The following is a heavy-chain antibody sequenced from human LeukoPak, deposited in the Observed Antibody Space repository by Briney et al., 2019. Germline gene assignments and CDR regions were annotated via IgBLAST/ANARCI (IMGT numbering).Heavy chain of an antibody. Sequence: GGSLRLSCAASGFTFSSYGMHWVRQAPGKGLEWVAVISHDGSNKYYADSVKGRFTISRDNSKNTLYLQMNSLRAEDTAVYYCAKVLSEPDFDYWGQGTLVTVSS. V-gene: IGHV3-30*18. CDR3: AKVLSEPDFDY. CDR1: GFTFSSYG. CDR2: ISHDGSNK. J-gene: IGHJ4*02. D-gene: IGHD1-26*01.